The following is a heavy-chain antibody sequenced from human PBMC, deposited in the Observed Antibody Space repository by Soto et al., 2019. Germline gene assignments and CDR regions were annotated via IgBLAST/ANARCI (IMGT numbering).Heavy chain of an antibody. CDR1: GFIFRDTW. D-gene: IGHD3-16*01. V-gene: IGHV3-15*04. CDR3: TAGIGDY. CDR2: IEVKSDGGTA. Sequence: RRLSCAASGFIFRDTWMSWVRQAPGAGLEWVGRIEVKSDGGTADYAAPVKGRFTISRDDSKSMLYLQLDSLKTEDTGVYYCTAGIGDYWGQGTLVTVSS. J-gene: IGHJ4*02.